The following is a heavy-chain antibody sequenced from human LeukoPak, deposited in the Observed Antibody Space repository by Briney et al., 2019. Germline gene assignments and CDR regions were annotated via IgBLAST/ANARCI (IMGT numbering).Heavy chain of an antibody. CDR2: IKRDGSEK. J-gene: IGHJ4*02. D-gene: IGHD6-19*01. CDR3: GLGGWLDY. Sequence: GGSPRLSCAASGFTFSSYWMSWVRQAPGKGLEWVANIKRDGSEKYYVDSVKGRFTISRDNAKNSLYLQMNSLRAEDTAVYYCGLGGWLDYWGQGTLVTVSS. CDR1: GFTFSSYW. V-gene: IGHV3-7*01.